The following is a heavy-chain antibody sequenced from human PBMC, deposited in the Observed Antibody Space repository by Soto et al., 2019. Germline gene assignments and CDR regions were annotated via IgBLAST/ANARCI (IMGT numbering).Heavy chain of an antibody. V-gene: IGHV4-31*03. J-gene: IGHJ5*02. CDR2: IYYSGST. CDR3: ARSVLSEVVVINWFDP. D-gene: IGHD3-22*01. CDR1: GGSISSGGYY. Sequence: LSLTCTVSGGSISSGGYYWSWIRQHPGKGLEWIGYIYYSGSTYYNPSLKSRVTISVDTSKNQFSLKLSSVTAADTAVYYCARSVLSEVVVINWFDPWGQGTLVTVSS.